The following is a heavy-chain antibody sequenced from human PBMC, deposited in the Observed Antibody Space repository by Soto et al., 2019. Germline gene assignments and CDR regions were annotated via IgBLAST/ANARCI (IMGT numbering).Heavy chain of an antibody. CDR3: ARDSGFTCRSTSFYGGRVDP. J-gene: IGHJ5*02. D-gene: IGHD2-2*01. CDR1: GGTFSSYA. V-gene: IGHV1-69*01. Sequence: QVQLVQSGAEVKKPGSSVKVSCKASGGTFSSYAISWVRQAPGQGLEWMGGIIPIFGTANYAQKFQGRVTITADESTSTGYMELSRPGSEDTGVELCARDSGFTCRSTSFYGGRVDPWGQGTLVTVSS. CDR2: IIPIFGTA.